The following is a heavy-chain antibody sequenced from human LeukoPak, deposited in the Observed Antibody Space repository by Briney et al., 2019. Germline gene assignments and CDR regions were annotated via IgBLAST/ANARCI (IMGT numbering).Heavy chain of an antibody. V-gene: IGHV4-39*07. CDR1: GGSISSSSYY. J-gene: IGHJ6*03. CDR3: ARTTEAHSWRTRYYDYYMDV. CDR2: IYYSGST. Sequence: SETLSLTSTVSGGSISSSSYYWGWIRQPPGKGLEWIGSIYYSGSTNYNPSLKSRVTISVDTSKNQFSLKLSSVTAADTAVYYCARTTEAHSWRTRYYDYYMDVWGKGTTVTVSS. D-gene: IGHD6-13*01.